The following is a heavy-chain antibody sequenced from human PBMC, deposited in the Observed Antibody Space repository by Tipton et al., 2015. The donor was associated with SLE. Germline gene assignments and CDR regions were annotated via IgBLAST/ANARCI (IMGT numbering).Heavy chain of an antibody. V-gene: IGHV3-48*03. J-gene: IGHJ4*02. D-gene: IGHD3-10*01. CDR2: ISNSGETL. CDR3: VRDSGTGVQFDQHHFDS. Sequence: SLRLSCAASGFIFSSSWMSWVRQAPGKGVEWVSYISNSGETLSYADPVKGRFTSSRDNAKNSLHLQMNSLRAEDTSVYYCVRDSGTGVQFDQHHFDSWGQGTLVTVS. CDR1: GFIFSSSW.